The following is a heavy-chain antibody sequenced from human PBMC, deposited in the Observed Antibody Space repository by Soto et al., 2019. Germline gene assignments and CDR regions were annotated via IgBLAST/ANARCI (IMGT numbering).Heavy chain of an antibody. CDR3: ARAPSIAVAVAY. J-gene: IGHJ4*02. Sequence: PGESLKISCKGSGYSFTSYWIGWVRQAPGQGLEWMGWISAYNGNTNYAQKLQGRVTMTTDTSTSTAYMELRSLRSDDTAVYYCARAPSIAVAVAYWGQGTLVTVSS. D-gene: IGHD6-19*01. CDR1: GYSFTSYW. V-gene: IGHV1-18*04. CDR2: ISAYNGNT.